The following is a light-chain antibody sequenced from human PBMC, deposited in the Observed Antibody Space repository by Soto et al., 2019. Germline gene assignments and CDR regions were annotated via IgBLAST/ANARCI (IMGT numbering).Light chain of an antibody. CDR3: QQYHNWPPQYT. J-gene: IGKJ2*01. Sequence: ESVMTQSPASLSVSPGDGATLSCRASHSVASNVAWYQQKPGQGPRLLIHGASTRAVGVPARFSGSGSGTDFTLTISSLQSEDFAVYYCQQYHNWPPQYTFGQGTKLQIK. V-gene: IGKV3-15*01. CDR1: HSVASN. CDR2: GAS.